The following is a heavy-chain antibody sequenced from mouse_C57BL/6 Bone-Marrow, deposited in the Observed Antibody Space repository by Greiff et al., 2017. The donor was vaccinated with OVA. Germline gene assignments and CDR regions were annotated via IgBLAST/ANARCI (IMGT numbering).Heavy chain of an antibody. J-gene: IGHJ2*01. CDR3: ARSGNEGYYFDY. V-gene: IGHV2-9-1*01. D-gene: IGHD1-2*01. CDR2: IWPGGGT. Sequence: VKLQESGPGLVAPSQSLSITCTVSGFSLTSYAISWVRQPPGKGLEWLGVIWPGGGTNYNSALTSRLSISKDNSKSQVFLKMISLQPDESARYYGARSGNEGYYFDYWGQGTTLTVSS. CDR1: GFSLTSYA.